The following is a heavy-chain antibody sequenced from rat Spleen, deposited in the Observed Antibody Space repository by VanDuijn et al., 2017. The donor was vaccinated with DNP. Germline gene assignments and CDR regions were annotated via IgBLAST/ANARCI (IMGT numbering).Heavy chain of an antibody. D-gene: IGHD1-10*01. Sequence: QVQMKETGPGLVQTTQTLSVTCTVSGFSLTTYGVSWVRQPPGKGLEWIAAISSGGSTYYNSALKSRLSISRDTSKSQVFLKMNSLQTEDTAIYFCTRDNSYYWYFDFWGPGTMVTVSS. V-gene: IGHV2S8*01. J-gene: IGHJ1*01. CDR2: ISSGGST. CDR1: GFSLTTYG. CDR3: TRDNSYYWYFDF.